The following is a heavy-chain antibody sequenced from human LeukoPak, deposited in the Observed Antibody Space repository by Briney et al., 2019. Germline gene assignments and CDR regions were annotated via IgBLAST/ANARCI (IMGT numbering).Heavy chain of an antibody. CDR3: ARDRRSPHSAYDWGHLDI. J-gene: IGHJ4*02. CDR2: IYYSGST. CDR1: GGSISSYY. V-gene: IGHV4-59*01. D-gene: IGHD5-12*01. Sequence: SETLSLTCTVSGGSISSYYWSWIRQPPGKGLEWIGYIYYSGSTNYNPSLKSRVTISVDTSKNQFSLKLSSVTAADTAVYYCARDRRSPHSAYDWGHLDIWGQGTLVAVSS.